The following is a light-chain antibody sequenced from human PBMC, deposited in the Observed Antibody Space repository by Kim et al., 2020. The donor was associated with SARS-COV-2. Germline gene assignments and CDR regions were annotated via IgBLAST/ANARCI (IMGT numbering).Light chain of an antibody. CDR3: SSYTSSSTRV. V-gene: IGLV2-14*03. J-gene: IGLJ3*02. Sequence: GHAITIACTGTSSDGGGYNYVSWYQQHPGKAPKLMIYDVSNRPSGVSNRFSGSKSGNTASLTISGLQAEDEADYYCSSYTSSSTRVFGGGTQLTVL. CDR2: DVS. CDR1: SSDGGGYNY.